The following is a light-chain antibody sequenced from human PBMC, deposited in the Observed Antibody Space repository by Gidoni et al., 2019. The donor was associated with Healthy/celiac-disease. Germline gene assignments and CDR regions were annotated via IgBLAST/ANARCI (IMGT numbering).Light chain of an antibody. V-gene: IGKV1-39*01. CDR2: AAS. CDR3: QQSYSTPLT. Sequence: DIQMTQSPSSLSASVGDRVTITCRASQSISSYLNWYQQKPGKAPKLLIYAASSLQSGVPSRFSGSGSGTDFTLTISSLQPEDFATYYCQQSYSTPLTFXPXTKVDIQ. CDR1: QSISSY. J-gene: IGKJ3*01.